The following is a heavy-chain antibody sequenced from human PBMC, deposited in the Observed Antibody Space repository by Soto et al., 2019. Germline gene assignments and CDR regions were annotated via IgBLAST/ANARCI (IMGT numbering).Heavy chain of an antibody. CDR1: GGSVSSGDYY. D-gene: IGHD1-1*01. Sequence: QVQLQESGPGLVKPSQTLSLTCTVSGGSVSSGDYYWSWIRQPPGKGLEWIGYIYYSGSTYYTPSLKSRMTISVDTSKNQFSLKQSSVTAADTAVYYCARGGGNGNARSIWIDPWGQGTLVTVSS. V-gene: IGHV4-30-4*01. CDR2: IYYSGST. J-gene: IGHJ5*02. CDR3: ARGGGNGNARSIWIDP.